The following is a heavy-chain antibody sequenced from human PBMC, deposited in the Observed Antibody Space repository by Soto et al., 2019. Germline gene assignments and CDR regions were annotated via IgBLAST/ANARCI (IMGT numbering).Heavy chain of an antibody. CDR2: IHPGDSVT. Sequence: GESLKISCKGSGYSFTSYWIGWVRQMPGKGLEWMAIIHPGDSVTRYGPSFQGQVTISADKSISTAYLQWSSLKASDTAMYYCARRDYGDAFDIWGQGTMVTVSS. CDR3: ARRDYGDAFDI. CDR1: GYSFTSYW. V-gene: IGHV5-51*01. D-gene: IGHD4-17*01. J-gene: IGHJ3*02.